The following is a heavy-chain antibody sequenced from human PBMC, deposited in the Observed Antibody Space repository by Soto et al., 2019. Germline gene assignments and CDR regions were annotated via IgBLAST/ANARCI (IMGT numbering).Heavy chain of an antibody. D-gene: IGHD3-10*01. CDR2: ISYDGTNK. CDR1: GFTFTSYG. J-gene: IGHJ5*02. CDR3: AKGHYASGSYHINP. Sequence: LRLSCAASGFTFTSYGMHWVRQAPGKGLEWVAIISYDGTNKFYADSVKGRFTISRDNSKNTLYLQMNSLRDDDTAVYYCAKGHYASGSYHINPWGQGTPVTVSS. V-gene: IGHV3-30*18.